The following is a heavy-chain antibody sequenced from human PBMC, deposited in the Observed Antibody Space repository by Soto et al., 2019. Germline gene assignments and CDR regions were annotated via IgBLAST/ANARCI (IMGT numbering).Heavy chain of an antibody. J-gene: IGHJ4*02. V-gene: IGHV4-4*07. CDR3: ARGGTRSADLPTY. CDR2: IYSSGSA. D-gene: IGHD3-16*01. CDR1: GDSINNYY. Sequence: VRLQESGPGLVKPSETLSLTCSVSGDSINNYYWNWIRQPAGKGLEWIGRIYSSGSANYNPSLKTRGAMSVDTSKNQVSLRVTSVTAADTAVYFCARGGTRSADLPTYWGQGIQVIVSS.